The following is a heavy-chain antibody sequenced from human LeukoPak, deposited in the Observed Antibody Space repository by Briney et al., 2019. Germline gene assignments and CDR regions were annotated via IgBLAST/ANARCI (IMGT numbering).Heavy chain of an antibody. J-gene: IGHJ4*02. CDR2: IYYSGST. CDR3: ARQGAYYDYVWGSYRPCYFDY. Sequence: SETLSLTCTVSGGSISSSSYYWGWIRQPPGKGLEWVGSIYYSGSTYYNPSLKSRVTISVDTSKNQFSLKLSSVTAADTAVYYCARQGAYYDYVWGSYRPCYFDYWGQGTLVTVSS. CDR1: GGSISSSSYY. V-gene: IGHV4-39*01. D-gene: IGHD3-16*02.